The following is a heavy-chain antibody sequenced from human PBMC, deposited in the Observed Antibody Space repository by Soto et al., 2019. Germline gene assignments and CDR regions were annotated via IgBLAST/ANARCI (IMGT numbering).Heavy chain of an antibody. CDR2: INAGNGNT. J-gene: IGHJ1*01. D-gene: IGHD2-15*01. Sequence: VASVKVCCKASGYTFSSYVIHWVRQGPGQRLEWMGWINAGNGNTKYSQQFQGRVTITRDTSASTVYMEMSSLRSEDTAVYYCARELQSRSSSWREYFPLWGQRTLVTVSS. CDR1: GYTFSSYV. CDR3: ARELQSRSSSWREYFPL. V-gene: IGHV1-3*01.